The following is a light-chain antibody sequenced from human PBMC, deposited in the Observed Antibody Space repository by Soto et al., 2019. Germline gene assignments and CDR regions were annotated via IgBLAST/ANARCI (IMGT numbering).Light chain of an antibody. Sequence: QSALTQPASVSGSPGQSIAISCTGTSSDVGGYNYVSWYQLHPDKAPKLIIYDVSNRPSGVSNRFSGSKSGNTASLTISGLQPEDEADYYCSSYTSSITRVFG. CDR3: SSYTSSITRV. CDR2: DVS. J-gene: IGLJ1*01. V-gene: IGLV2-14*01. CDR1: SSDVGGYNY.